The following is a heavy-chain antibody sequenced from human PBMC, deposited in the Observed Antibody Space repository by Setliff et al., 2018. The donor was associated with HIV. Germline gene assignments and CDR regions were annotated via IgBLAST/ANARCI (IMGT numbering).Heavy chain of an antibody. CDR2: IHYNGRT. CDR3: ARYTSKVDWFDP. V-gene: IGHV4-39*01. D-gene: IGHD2-2*02. J-gene: IGHJ5*02. CDR1: GVSINRTDHY. Sequence: SETLSLTCSVSGVSINRTDHYWGWIRQSPGKRLEWIAIIHYNGRTYYDPSLKSRVTIFVDTSKTQFYLKLRSVTASDTAVYYCARYTSKVDWFDPWGQGTLVTVSS.